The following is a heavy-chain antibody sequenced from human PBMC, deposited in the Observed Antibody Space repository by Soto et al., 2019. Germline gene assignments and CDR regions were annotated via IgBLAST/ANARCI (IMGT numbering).Heavy chain of an antibody. D-gene: IGHD6-6*01. CDR2: IYYSGST. J-gene: IGHJ6*02. Sequence: ASETQSLTCTVSGGSISSSSYYWGWIRQPPGKGLEWIGSIYYSGSTYYNPSLKSRVTISVDTSKNQFSLKLSSVTAADTAVYYCARLDLEYSSSSEVYYYGMDVWGQGTTVTVSS. CDR3: ARLDLEYSSSSEVYYYGMDV. V-gene: IGHV4-39*01. CDR1: GGSISSSSYY.